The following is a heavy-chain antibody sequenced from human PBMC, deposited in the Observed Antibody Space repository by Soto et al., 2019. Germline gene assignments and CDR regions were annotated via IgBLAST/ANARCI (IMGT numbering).Heavy chain of an antibody. V-gene: IGHV4-31*02. J-gene: IGHJ6*02. D-gene: IGHD2-15*01. CDR3: ARDLRLGYCSGGSCHDSYYGMDV. CDR2: ISDSGST. Sequence: VSGGTIVGVGGRRTWIRRHPGKGLEWGDYISDSGSTYYNPSLRSRVTMSLDTSKSQFSLNQSSVTAADTAVYYCARDLRLGYCSGGSCHDSYYGMDVRGQATTGTVSS. CDR1: GGTIVGVGGR.